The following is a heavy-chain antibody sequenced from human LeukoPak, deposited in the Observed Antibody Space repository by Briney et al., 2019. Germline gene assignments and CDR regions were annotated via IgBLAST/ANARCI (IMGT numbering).Heavy chain of an antibody. CDR2: IFPGDSDT. J-gene: IGHJ5*02. Sequence: GESLKISCKGSGSSFTTSWIAWVRQMPGKGLELMGIIFPGDSDTRYSPSFQGQVTISADKSISTAYLQWSSLKAPDTAFYYCVRRINNWFDPWGQGTLVTVSS. CDR3: VRRINNWFDP. V-gene: IGHV5-51*01. CDR1: GSSFTTSW.